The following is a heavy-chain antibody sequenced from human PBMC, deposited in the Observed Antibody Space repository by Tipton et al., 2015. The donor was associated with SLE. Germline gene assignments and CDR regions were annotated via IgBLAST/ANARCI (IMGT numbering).Heavy chain of an antibody. CDR2: TSGYNGNT. V-gene: IGHV1-18*01. J-gene: IGHJ6*03. CDR3: ARLGDWDQYYYMDV. CDR1: GYTFTSYR. Sequence: QLVQSGAEVRKPGASVTVSCKASGYTFTSYRITWVRQAPGQGLEWMGWTSGYNGNTNYAQKLQGRVTMTTDTSTSTAYMELRSLRSDDTAVYYCARLGDWDQYYYMDVWGKGTTVTVSS. D-gene: IGHD3-16*01.